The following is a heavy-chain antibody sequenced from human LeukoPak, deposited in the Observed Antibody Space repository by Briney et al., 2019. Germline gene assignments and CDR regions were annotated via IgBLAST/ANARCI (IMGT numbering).Heavy chain of an antibody. CDR1: GGSFSGYY. D-gene: IGHD3-22*01. J-gene: IGHJ4*02. Sequence: PSETLSLTCAVYGGSFSGYYWSWIRQPPGKGLEWIGEINHSGSTNYNPSLKSRVTISVDTSKNQFSLKLSSVTAADTAVYYCAGGRYYYDSSGYSFDYWGQGTLVTVSS. CDR2: INHSGST. V-gene: IGHV4-34*01. CDR3: AGGRYYYDSSGYSFDY.